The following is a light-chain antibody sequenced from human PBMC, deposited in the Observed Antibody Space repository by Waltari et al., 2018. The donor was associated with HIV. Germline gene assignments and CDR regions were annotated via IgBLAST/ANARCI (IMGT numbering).Light chain of an antibody. CDR2: EVT. J-gene: IGLJ3*02. V-gene: IGLV2-8*01. CDR1: SSDIGVSDS. CDR3: SSYGDSLRVL. Sequence: QSALTQPPSASGSLGQSVTISCTGSSSDIGVSDSVSWFQQHPRSAPKLLLYEVTRRPSTVSDRFSGSRSGSTAFLTVAGLQPDDEATYFCSSYGDSLRVLFGGGTNVTVL.